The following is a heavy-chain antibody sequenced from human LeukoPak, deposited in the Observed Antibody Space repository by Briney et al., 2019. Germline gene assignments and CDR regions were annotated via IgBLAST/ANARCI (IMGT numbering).Heavy chain of an antibody. CDR2: IYYSGST. D-gene: IGHD3-3*01. CDR3: ARHISGDEIVGVVIPYYYMDV. J-gene: IGHJ6*03. CDR1: GGSISSSSYY. V-gene: IGHV4-39*01. Sequence: SETLSLTCTVSGGSISSSSYYWGWIRQPPGKGLEWIGSIYYSGSTYYNPSLKSRVTISVATSKNQSSLKLSSVTAADTAVYYCARHISGDEIVGVVIPYYYMDVWGKGTTVTVSS.